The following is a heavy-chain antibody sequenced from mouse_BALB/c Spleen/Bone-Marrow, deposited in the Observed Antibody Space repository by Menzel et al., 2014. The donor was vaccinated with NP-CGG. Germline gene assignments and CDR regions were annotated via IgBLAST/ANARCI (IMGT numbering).Heavy chain of an antibody. CDR2: IDPANGNT. V-gene: IGHV14-3*02. Sequence: VQLQQSGAELVKPGASAKLSCTASGFNIKDTYMHWVKQRPKQGLEWIGRIDPANGNTKYDPKFQGKATITADTSSNTAYLQLSSLTSEDTAVYYCATTDSSGVFAYWGQGTLVTVSA. J-gene: IGHJ3*01. D-gene: IGHD3-2*01. CDR1: GFNIKDTY. CDR3: ATTDSSGVFAY.